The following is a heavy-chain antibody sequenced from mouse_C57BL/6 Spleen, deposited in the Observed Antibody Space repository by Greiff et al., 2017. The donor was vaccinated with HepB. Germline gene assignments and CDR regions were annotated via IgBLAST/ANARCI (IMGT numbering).Heavy chain of an antibody. Sequence: QVQLQQSGPELVKPGASVKISCKASGYTFTDYYINWVKQRPGQGLEWIGWIFPGSGSTYYNEKFKGKFTLTVDNSSSTAYMLLSRLTSEDSAVYFCARKDYNNYGVYFDYWGQGTTLTVSS. V-gene: IGHV1-75*01. J-gene: IGHJ2*01. CDR2: IFPGSGST. CDR3: ARKDYNNYGVYFDY. CDR1: GYTFTDYY. D-gene: IGHD2-5*01.